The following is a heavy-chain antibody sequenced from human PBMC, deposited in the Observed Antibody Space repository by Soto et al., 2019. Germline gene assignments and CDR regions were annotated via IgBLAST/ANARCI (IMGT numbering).Heavy chain of an antibody. CDR3: ARRITTAASWFDP. Sequence: PSETLSLTCTVSGYSISSSHYYWGWIRQPPGKGLEWIGSIYYSGSTYYNPSLKSRVAIFVDTSSNQFSLKLSSLTAADTAVYYCARRITTAASWFDPWGQGNLITVCS. CDR1: GYSISSSHYY. V-gene: IGHV4-39*01. J-gene: IGHJ5*02. D-gene: IGHD6-25*01. CDR2: IYYSGST.